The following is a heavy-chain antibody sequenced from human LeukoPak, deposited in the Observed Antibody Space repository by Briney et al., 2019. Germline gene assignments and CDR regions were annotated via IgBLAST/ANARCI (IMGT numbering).Heavy chain of an antibody. CDR1: GFTVSSNY. CDR2: IYSGGST. V-gene: IGHV3-66*02. CDR3: ARDEVRGYSYGPHTDY. Sequence: GGSLRLSCAASGFTVSSNYMSWVRQAPGKGLEWVSVIYSGGSTYYADSVKGRFTISRDNSKNTLYLQMNSLRAEDTAVYYCARDEVRGYSYGPHTDYWGPGTLVTVSS. D-gene: IGHD5-18*01. J-gene: IGHJ4*02.